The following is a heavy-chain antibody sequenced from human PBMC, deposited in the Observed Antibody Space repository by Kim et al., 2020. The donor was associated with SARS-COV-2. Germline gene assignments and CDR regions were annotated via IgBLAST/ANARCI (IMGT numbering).Heavy chain of an antibody. Sequence: GGSLRLSCAASGFTFNTYAMTWVRQAPGKGLKWVSTISNGGTYYADSVKGRFTISKDNSKNTLFLQMDSLRADYTALYYCARNLGESDWGPGTLVTVSA. D-gene: IGHD3-10*01. J-gene: IGHJ4*02. V-gene: IGHV3-23*05. CDR3: ARNLGESD. CDR1: GFTFNTYA. CDR2: ISNGGT.